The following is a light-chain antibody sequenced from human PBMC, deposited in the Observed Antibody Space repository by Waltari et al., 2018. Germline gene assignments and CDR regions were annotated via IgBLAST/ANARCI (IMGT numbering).Light chain of an antibody. Sequence: EIVLTQSPGTLSLSLGERATLSCRASQSVSRALAWYQQKPGQAPRLLIYGASTRAPGIPDRFSGSGSGTDFRLTISRLEADDFAVYYCQHYVRLPATFGQGTTVEI. J-gene: IGKJ1*01. V-gene: IGKV3-20*01. CDR3: QHYVRLPAT. CDR1: QSVSRA. CDR2: GAS.